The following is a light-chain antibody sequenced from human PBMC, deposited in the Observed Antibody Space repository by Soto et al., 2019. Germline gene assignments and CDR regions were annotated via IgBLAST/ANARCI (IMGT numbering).Light chain of an antibody. CDR2: DAS. V-gene: IGKV1-5*01. CDR1: QSISSW. CDR3: QQYNSYSGT. J-gene: IGKJ1*01. Sequence: DIQMTQSPSTLSASVGDRVTITCRASQSISSWLAWYQQKTGKAPKLLIYDASSLESGVPSRFIGSGSGTVFTFTISSLQPDDFATYYCQQYNSYSGTFGQGTKVDIK.